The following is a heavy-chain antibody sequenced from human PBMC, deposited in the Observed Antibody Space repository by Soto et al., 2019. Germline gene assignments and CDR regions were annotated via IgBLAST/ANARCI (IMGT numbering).Heavy chain of an antibody. Sequence: PGGSLRLSCVASGFPFSSYAMIWVRQTPGKGLEWVSGISGSGGRTYYADSVKGRFTISRDNSNNTLSLQMHVLRVEDTAVYFCAKGGYYSLFDIWGQGTVVTVS. D-gene: IGHD3-16*01. CDR1: GFPFSSYA. CDR3: AKGGYYSLFDI. J-gene: IGHJ3*02. CDR2: ISGSGGRT. V-gene: IGHV3-23*01.